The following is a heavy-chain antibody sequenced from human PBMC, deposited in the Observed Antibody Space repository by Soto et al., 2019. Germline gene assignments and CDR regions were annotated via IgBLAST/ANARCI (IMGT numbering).Heavy chain of an antibody. CDR2: ISATGGST. Sequence: GGSLRLSCAASGFTFNNYAMNWVRQAPGKGLEWVATISATGGSTYYADSVKGRFTISRDNSKNTLYLQMNGLRVEDTAVYYCEKDRLAGNFDYWGQGTQVTVS. CDR1: GFTFNNYA. CDR3: EKDRLAGNFDY. J-gene: IGHJ4*02. V-gene: IGHV3-23*01.